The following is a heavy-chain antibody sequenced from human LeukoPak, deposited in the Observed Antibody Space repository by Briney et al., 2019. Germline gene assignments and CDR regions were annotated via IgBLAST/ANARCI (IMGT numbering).Heavy chain of an antibody. CDR3: ARRASSGWYGIDY. CDR2: IYYSGST. D-gene: IGHD6-19*01. CDR1: GFTFSTFA. Sequence: GSLRLSCAASGFTFSTFAMVWVRQPPGKGLEWIGYIYYSGSTNYNPSLKSRVTISVDTAKNQFSLKLSSVTAADTALYYCARRASSGWYGIDYWGQGTLVTVSS. J-gene: IGHJ4*02. V-gene: IGHV4-59*01.